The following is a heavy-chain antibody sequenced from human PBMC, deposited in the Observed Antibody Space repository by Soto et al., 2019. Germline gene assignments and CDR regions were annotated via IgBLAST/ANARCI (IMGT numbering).Heavy chain of an antibody. CDR2: IIPMFETV. V-gene: IGHV1-69*13. CDR1: GGTFDNYA. D-gene: IGHD2-15*01. CDR3: ARGLRTGNYGMDD. J-gene: IGHJ6*02. Sequence: SVKVSCKASGGTFDNYAVSWVRQAPGQGLEWMGGIIPMFETVNYAQRFQGRLTIAADESTSTAYMELTSLTSADTAIYFCARGLRTGNYGMDDWGQGTTVTVSS.